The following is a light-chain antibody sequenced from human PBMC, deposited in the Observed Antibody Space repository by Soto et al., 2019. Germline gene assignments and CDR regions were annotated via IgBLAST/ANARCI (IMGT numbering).Light chain of an antibody. CDR2: HDS. V-gene: IGLV3-21*02. Sequence: SYELTQPPPVSVAPGQTASITCGGDNIGGRSVHWYQQKPGQAPVVVVDHDSDRPSGIPERFSGSNSGNMATLTISRVEAGDEAVYHCQVWDYSTDDVVFGGGTKVTVL. CDR3: QVWDYSTDDVV. CDR1: NIGGRS. J-gene: IGLJ2*01.